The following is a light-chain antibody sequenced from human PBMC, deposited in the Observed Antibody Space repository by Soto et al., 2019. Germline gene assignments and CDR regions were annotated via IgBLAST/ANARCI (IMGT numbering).Light chain of an antibody. J-gene: IGKJ1*01. CDR1: QGISSA. Sequence: AIQLTQSPSSLSASVGDRVTITCWASQGISSALAWYQQKPGKAPKLLIYDASSLESGVPSRFSGSGSGTDFTLTISSLQPEDFATYYCQQFNSYTWTFGQGTKVDIK. V-gene: IGKV1-13*02. CDR3: QQFNSYTWT. CDR2: DAS.